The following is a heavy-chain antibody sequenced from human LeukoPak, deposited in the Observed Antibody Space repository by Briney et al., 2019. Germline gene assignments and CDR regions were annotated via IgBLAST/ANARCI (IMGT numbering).Heavy chain of an antibody. D-gene: IGHD6-13*01. V-gene: IGHV2-5*01. CDR3: AHGGVAAGLPNRIGFDP. CDR1: GFSLSTSGVG. J-gene: IGHJ5*02. Sequence: SGPTLVNPTQTLTLTCTFSGFSLSTSGVGVGWIRQPPGKALEWLALIYWNDDKRYSPSLKSRLTITKDTSKNQVVLTMTNMDPVDTATYYCAHGGVAAGLPNRIGFDPWGQGTLVTVSS. CDR2: IYWNDDK.